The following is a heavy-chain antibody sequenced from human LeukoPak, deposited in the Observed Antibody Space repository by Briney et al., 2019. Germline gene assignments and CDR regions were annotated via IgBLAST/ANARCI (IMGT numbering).Heavy chain of an antibody. J-gene: IGHJ4*02. CDR1: GFTFSNYW. CDR2: IYRDGSET. V-gene: IGHV3-7*01. D-gene: IGHD5-18*01. CDR3: ARDPSRGYTYGYGDY. Sequence: GGSLRLSCAASGFTFSNYWMNWVRQLPGKRSEWVANIYRDGSETHYVDSVKGRFTISRDNAKKSLYLQMNGLRAEDTAVYYCARDPSRGYTYGYGDYWGQGTLVTVSS.